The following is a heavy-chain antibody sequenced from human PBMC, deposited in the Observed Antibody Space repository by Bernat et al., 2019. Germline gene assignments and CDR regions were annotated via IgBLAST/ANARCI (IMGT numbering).Heavy chain of an antibody. J-gene: IGHJ6*02. V-gene: IGHV4-34*01. D-gene: IGHD6-6*01. CDR1: GGSFSGYY. CDR2: INHSGST. CDR3: ARGFDYSSSFTYYYYGMDV. Sequence: QVQLQQWGAGLLKPSETLSLTCAVYGGSFSGYYWSWIRQPPGKGLEWIWEINHSGSTNYNPSLKSRVTISVDTSKNQFSLKLSSVTTADTAVYYCARGFDYSSSFTYYYYGMDVWGQGTTVTVSS.